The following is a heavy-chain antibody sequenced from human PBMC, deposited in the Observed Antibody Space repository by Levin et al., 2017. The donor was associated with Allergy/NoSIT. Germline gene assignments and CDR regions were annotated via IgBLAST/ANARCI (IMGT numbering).Heavy chain of an antibody. D-gene: IGHD3-9*01. Sequence: GGSLRLSCAASGFTFSNAWMSWVRQAPGKGLEWVGRIKSKTDGGTTDYAAPVKGRFTISRDDSKNTLYLQMNSLKTEDTAVYYCTTEGDYDILTGPDYWGQGTLVTVSS. CDR1: GFTFSNAW. CDR3: TTEGDYDILTGPDY. V-gene: IGHV3-15*01. CDR2: IKSKTDGGTT. J-gene: IGHJ4*02.